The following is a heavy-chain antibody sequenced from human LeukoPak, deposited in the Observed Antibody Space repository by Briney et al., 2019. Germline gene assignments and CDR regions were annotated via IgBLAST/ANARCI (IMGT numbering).Heavy chain of an antibody. CDR1: GGSISSYY. CDR2: IYYSGST. V-gene: IGHV4-59*08. J-gene: IGHJ3*02. D-gene: IGHD4-17*01. Sequence: SETLSLTCTVSGGSISSYYWSWIRQPPGKGLEWIGYIYYSGSTNYNPSLKSRVTISVDTSKNQFSLKLSSVTAADTAVYYCARLFGDYETPAFDIWGRGTMVTVSS. CDR3: ARLFGDYETPAFDI.